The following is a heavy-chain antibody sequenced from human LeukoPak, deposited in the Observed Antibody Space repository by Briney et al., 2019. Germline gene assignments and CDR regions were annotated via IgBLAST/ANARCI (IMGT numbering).Heavy chain of an antibody. CDR1: GYTFTGYY. Sequence: ASVKVSCKASGYTFTGYYMHWGRQAPGQGLERMGWINPNSGGTNYAHKFQGRVTMTRATSISPAYMKLSSLRSDHTAVYYCASLAAAKPFDYWGQGTLVPVSS. D-gene: IGHD6-13*01. V-gene: IGHV1-2*07. CDR2: INPNSGGT. J-gene: IGHJ4*02. CDR3: ASLAAAKPFDY.